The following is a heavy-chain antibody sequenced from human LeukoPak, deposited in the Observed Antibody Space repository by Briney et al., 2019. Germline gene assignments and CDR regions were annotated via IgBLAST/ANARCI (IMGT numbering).Heavy chain of an antibody. V-gene: IGHV4-61*02. CDR1: GGSISSGSYY. D-gene: IGHD3-22*01. J-gene: IGHJ6*02. CDR3: ARESGDEYYYDSSGYYYYYYGMDV. CDR2: IYTSGST. Sequence: SSETLSLTCTVSGGSISSGSYYWSWIRQPAGKGLEWIGRIYTSGSTNYNPSLKSRVTISVDTSKNQFSLKLSSVTAADTAVYYCARESGDEYYYDSSGYYYYYYGMDVWGQGTTVTVSS.